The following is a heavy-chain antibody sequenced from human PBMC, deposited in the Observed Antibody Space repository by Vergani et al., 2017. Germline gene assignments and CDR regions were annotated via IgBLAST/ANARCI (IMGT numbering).Heavy chain of an antibody. Sequence: EVQLVESGGGLVQPGRSLRLSCAASGFILDDYAMHWARQAPGKGLEWVSGISRNRGSIGYADSVKGRFTISRDSAKNSLYLQMNSLRAEETALYYCARDRASDAFDIWGQGTMVTVSS. CDR3: ARDRASDAFDI. CDR2: ISRNRGSI. CDR1: GFILDDYA. J-gene: IGHJ3*02. V-gene: IGHV3-9*01.